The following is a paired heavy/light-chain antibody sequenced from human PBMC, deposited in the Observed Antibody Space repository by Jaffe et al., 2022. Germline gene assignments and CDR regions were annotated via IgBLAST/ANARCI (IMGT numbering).Light chain of an antibody. CDR2: GNS. Sequence: QSVLTQPPSVSGAPGQRVTISCTGSSSNIGAGYDVHWYQQLPGTAPKLLIYGNSNRPSGVPDRFSGSKSGTSASLAITGLQAEDEADYYCQSYDSSLSGSNIVVFGGGTKLTVL. CDR3: QSYDSSLSGSNIVV. CDR1: SSNIGAGYD. J-gene: IGLJ2*01. V-gene: IGLV1-40*01.
Heavy chain of an antibody. Sequence: QVQLQESGPGLVKPSGTLSLTCAVSGGSISSSNWWSWIRQPPGKGLEWIGEIYHSGSTNYNPSLKSRVTISVDKSKNQFSLKLSSVTAADTAVYYCANAGGYYGSGSYHNDAFDIWGQGTMVTVSS. CDR3: ANAGGYYGSGSYHNDAFDI. CDR2: IYHSGST. CDR1: GGSISSSNW. D-gene: IGHD3-10*01. V-gene: IGHV4-4*02. J-gene: IGHJ3*02.